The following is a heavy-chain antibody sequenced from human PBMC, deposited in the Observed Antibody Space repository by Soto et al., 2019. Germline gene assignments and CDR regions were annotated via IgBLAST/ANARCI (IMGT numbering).Heavy chain of an antibody. V-gene: IGHV4-30-4*01. CDR3: ARVRTIMRLGF. Sequence: SETLTLTCTVSGCTIRSTDLCWSWIRQSPGKDRESVVYATCTGSTYYGRAHSRRVTISDDTHKNQSSVKLSSVTADTAALYFCARVRTIMRLGFLGQGTLVTVYS. CDR2: ATCTGST. J-gene: IGHJ4*01. D-gene: IGHD3-16*01. CDR1: GCTIRSTDLC.